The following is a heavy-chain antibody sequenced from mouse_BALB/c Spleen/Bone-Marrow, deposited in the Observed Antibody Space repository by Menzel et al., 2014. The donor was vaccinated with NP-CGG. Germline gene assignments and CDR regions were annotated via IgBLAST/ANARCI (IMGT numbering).Heavy chain of an antibody. Sequence: QVQLKQSGAELVRPGSSVKISCKASGYVFSTYWMNWVKQRPGQGLERIGQIYPGDGDTNYNGKFKDKVILTADKSSSTAYMQLSGLTSEDSAVYFCARSGKGAMDYWGQGTSVTVSS. J-gene: IGHJ4*01. CDR1: GYVFSTYW. V-gene: IGHV1-80*01. CDR3: ARSGKGAMDY. D-gene: IGHD2-1*01. CDR2: IYPGDGDT.